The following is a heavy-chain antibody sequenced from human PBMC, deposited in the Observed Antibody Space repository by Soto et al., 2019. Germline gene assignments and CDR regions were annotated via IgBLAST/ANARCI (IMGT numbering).Heavy chain of an antibody. Sequence: QVQLVQSGAEVKKPGASEKVSCKASGYTFTSYYMHWVRQAPGQGLECMGIINPSGGSTSHAQKFHGRVTMTRDKSTSTVYMELSSLRAEDTAVYYCGRAQHDYWGQGTLVTVSS. V-gene: IGHV1-46*03. CDR2: INPSGGST. J-gene: IGHJ4*02. CDR3: GRAQHDY. CDR1: GYTFTSYY.